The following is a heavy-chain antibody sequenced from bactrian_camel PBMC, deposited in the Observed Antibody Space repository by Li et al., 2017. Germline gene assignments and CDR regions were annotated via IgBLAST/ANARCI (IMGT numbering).Heavy chain of an antibody. V-gene: IGHV3S31*01. CDR2: ITSLPSLFRTT. D-gene: IGHD6*01. J-gene: IGHJ4*01. Sequence: VQLVESGGGLVQPGGSLRLSCTVSGITFSNHDMSWIRQVPGKEVEWVAGITSLPSLFRTTSYAESVKGRFTISRDNAKETLYQQMNSLKTEDTAVYYCALGSSSQSTMTARGQGTQVTVS. CDR1: GITFSNHD.